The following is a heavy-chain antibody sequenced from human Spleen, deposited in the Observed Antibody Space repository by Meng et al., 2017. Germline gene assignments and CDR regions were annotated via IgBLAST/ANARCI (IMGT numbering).Heavy chain of an antibody. Sequence: QVELVQVGVELKKHGDSLKVSCKASGYTFSSYAMNWVRQTPGQGLEWMGRISAYNGNTNYAQKLQGRVTMTTDTSTSTAYMELRSLRSDDTAVYYCATDEYSSNWGQGTLVNGAS. D-gene: IGHD6-6*01. CDR1: GYTFSSYA. V-gene: IGHV1-18*01. CDR3: ATDEYSSN. J-gene: IGHJ4*02. CDR2: ISAYNGNT.